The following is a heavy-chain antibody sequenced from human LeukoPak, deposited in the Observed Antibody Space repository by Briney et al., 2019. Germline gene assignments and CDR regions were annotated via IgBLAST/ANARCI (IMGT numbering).Heavy chain of an antibody. V-gene: IGHV3-23*01. CDR2: ISGSGLST. D-gene: IGHD2/OR15-2a*01. Sequence: GGSLRLSCAASGFTFNSYAMSWVRQAPGRGLDWVSAISGSGLSTYYADSVKGRFTISRDNSKNTVYLQMNSLRAEDTAVYYCAKYFYDYSYYGMDVWGQGTTVTVS. CDR3: AKYFYDYSYYGMDV. CDR1: GFTFNSYA. J-gene: IGHJ6*02.